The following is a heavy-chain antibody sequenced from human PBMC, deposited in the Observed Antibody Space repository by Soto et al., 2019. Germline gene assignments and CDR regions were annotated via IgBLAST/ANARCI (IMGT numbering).Heavy chain of an antibody. V-gene: IGHV1-46*01. J-gene: IGHJ3*02. CDR3: ARSGHDSSGYYTHPDAFDI. Sequence: ASVKVSCRASGYTFTSYYMHWVRQAPGQGLEWMGIINPSGGSTSYAQKFQGRVTMTRDTSTSTVYMELSSLRSEDTAVYYCARSGHDSSGYYTHPDAFDIWGQGTMVTVSS. D-gene: IGHD3-22*01. CDR1: GYTFTSYY. CDR2: INPSGGST.